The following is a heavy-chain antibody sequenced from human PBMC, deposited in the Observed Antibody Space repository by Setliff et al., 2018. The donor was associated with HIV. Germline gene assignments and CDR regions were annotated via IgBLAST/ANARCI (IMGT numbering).Heavy chain of an antibody. Sequence: GGSLRLSCAASDFRFSSYWMNWVRQAPGKGLQWVASIEQDGSEKYHVDSVRGRFTISRDNAKNSLYLQMNTLRAEDTAVYYCARGRGWEVGTTSDFDYWGQGTLVTVSS. J-gene: IGHJ4*02. V-gene: IGHV3-7*03. CDR3: ARGRGWEVGTTSDFDY. D-gene: IGHD1-26*01. CDR2: IEQDGSEK. CDR1: DFRFSSYW.